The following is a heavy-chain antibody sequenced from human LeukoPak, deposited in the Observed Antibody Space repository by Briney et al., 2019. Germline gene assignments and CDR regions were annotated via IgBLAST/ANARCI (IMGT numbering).Heavy chain of an antibody. V-gene: IGHV1-18*01. CDR3: ARAGPNYDFWSGYPYYFDY. CDR2: ISAYNGNT. D-gene: IGHD3-3*01. Sequence: ASVKVSCKASGYTFTSYGISWVRQAPGQGLEWMRWISAYNGNTNYAQKLQGRVTMTTDTSTSTAYMELRSLRSDDTAVYYCARAGPNYDFWSGYPYYFDYWGQGTLVTVSS. J-gene: IGHJ4*02. CDR1: GYTFTSYG.